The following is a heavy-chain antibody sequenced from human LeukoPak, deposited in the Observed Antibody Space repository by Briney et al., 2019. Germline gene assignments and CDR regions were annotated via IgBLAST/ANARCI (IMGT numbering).Heavy chain of an antibody. J-gene: IGHJ4*02. CDR1: GYTFTGYY. D-gene: IGHD6-19*01. CDR2: INPNSGGT. CDR3: AKAKYSSGWTDFDY. V-gene: IGHV1-2*02. Sequence: ASVKVSCKASGYTFTGYYMHWVRQAPGQGLEWMGWINPNSGGTNYAQKFQGRVTTTRDTSISTAYMELSRLRSDDTAVYYCAKAKYSSGWTDFDYWGQGTLVTVSS.